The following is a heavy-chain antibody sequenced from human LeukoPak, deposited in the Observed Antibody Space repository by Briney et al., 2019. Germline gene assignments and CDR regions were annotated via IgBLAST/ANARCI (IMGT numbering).Heavy chain of an antibody. J-gene: IGHJ4*02. CDR1: GYTFTGYY. Sequence: GASVKVSCKASGYTFTGYYMHWVRQVPGQGLEWMGGIIPIFGTANYAQKFQGRVTMTRDTSTSTVYMELSSLRSEDTAVYYCARDPSSLSGSQLFWGQGTLVTVSS. D-gene: IGHD1-26*01. V-gene: IGHV1-46*01. CDR2: IIPIFGTA. CDR3: ARDPSSLSGSQLF.